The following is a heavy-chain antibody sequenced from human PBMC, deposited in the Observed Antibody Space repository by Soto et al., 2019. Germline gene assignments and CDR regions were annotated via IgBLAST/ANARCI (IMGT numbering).Heavy chain of an antibody. D-gene: IGHD6-6*01. CDR2: INPSGGST. CDR1: GYTFTSYY. Sequence: GASVKVSCKASGYTFTSYYMHWVRQAPGRGLEWMGIINPSGGSTSYAQKFQGRVTMTRDTSTSTVYMELSSLRSEDTAVYYCARDGSHLSLAALHYYYGMDVWGQGTTVTVSS. CDR3: ARDGSHLSLAALHYYYGMDV. J-gene: IGHJ6*02. V-gene: IGHV1-46*01.